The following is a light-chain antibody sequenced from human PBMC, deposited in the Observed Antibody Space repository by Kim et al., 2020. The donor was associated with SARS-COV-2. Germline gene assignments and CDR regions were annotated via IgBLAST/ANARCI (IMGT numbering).Light chain of an antibody. CDR1: SRDVGGYNY. J-gene: IGLJ1*01. CDR3: SSYTSSSPYV. CDR2: DVS. Sequence: TIPCTGTSRDVGGYNYVSWYQQHPGKAPKLMIYDVSNRPSGVSNRFSGSKSGNTASLTISGLQAEDEADYYCSSYTSSSPYVFGTGTKVTVL. V-gene: IGLV2-14*03.